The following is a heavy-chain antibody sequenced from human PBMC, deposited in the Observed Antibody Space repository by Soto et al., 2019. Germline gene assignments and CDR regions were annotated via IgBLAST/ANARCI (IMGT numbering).Heavy chain of an antibody. J-gene: IGHJ3*02. CDR3: ARGDTAMVIGAFDI. V-gene: IGHV4-30-4*01. D-gene: IGHD5-18*01. CDR2: IYYSGST. CDR1: GGSISSGDYY. Sequence: SETLSLTCTVSGGSISSGDYYWSWIRQPPGKGLEWIGYIYYSGSTYYNPSLKSRVTISVDTSKNQFSLRLSSVTAADTAVYYCARGDTAMVIGAFDIWGQGTMVTV.